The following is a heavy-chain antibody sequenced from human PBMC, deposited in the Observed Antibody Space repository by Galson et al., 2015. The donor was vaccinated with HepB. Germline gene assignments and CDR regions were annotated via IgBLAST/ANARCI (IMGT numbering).Heavy chain of an antibody. Sequence: SVKVSCKASGSSFCSYNIVWVRQAPGQGLEWVGWISVYTGDTNSAQKFQGRVTMTTDTSTSTTYMEVRSLRSDDTAVFYCARVGMYADTAVATPAYYYYGMDVWGRGTTVTVSS. CDR1: GSSFCSYN. J-gene: IGHJ6*02. CDR3: ARVGMYADTAVATPAYYYYGMDV. D-gene: IGHD5-18*01. V-gene: IGHV1-18*04. CDR2: ISVYTGDT.